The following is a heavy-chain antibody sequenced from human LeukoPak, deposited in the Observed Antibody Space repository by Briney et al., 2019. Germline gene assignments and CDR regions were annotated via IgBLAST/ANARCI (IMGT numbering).Heavy chain of an antibody. J-gene: IGHJ4*02. D-gene: IGHD3-22*01. CDR3: ARGGQITMIVSY. V-gene: IGHV3-21*01. Sequence: GGSLRLSCAASGFTFSSYSMNWVRQAPGKGLEWVSSISSSSSYIYYADSVKGRFTISRDNAKNSLYLQMNSLRAEDTAVYYCARGGQITMIVSYWGQGTLVTVSS. CDR2: ISSSSSYI. CDR1: GFTFSSYS.